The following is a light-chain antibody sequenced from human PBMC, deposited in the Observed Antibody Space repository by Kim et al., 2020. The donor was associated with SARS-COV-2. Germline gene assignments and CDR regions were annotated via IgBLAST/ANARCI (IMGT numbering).Light chain of an antibody. CDR2: GAS. J-gene: IGKJ4*01. V-gene: IGKV3-20*01. CDR1: QSVTSNS. CDR3: QQYGSSPR. Sequence: LCPGERATLSGRASQSVTSNSVAWYQQKPGQTPRLLIYGASSRAPGIPDRFSGSGSGTDFSLTISRLEPEDFAVYYCQQYGSSPRFGGGTKVDIK.